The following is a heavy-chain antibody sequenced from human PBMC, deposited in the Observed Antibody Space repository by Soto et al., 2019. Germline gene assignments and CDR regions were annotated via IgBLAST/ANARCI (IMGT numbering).Heavy chain of an antibody. CDR1: GYTFYSHT. V-gene: IGHV1-18*01. Sequence: ASVKVSCKASGYTFYSHTISWVRQTPGQGLEWMGRISADNGNTKYAQKFRGRVTMTTDTSTSTVYMELRNLRSDDTAVYYCARCIQQDYYYGMDVWGQGTTVTVSS. D-gene: IGHD5-18*01. CDR3: ARCIQQDYYYGMDV. J-gene: IGHJ6*02. CDR2: ISADNGNT.